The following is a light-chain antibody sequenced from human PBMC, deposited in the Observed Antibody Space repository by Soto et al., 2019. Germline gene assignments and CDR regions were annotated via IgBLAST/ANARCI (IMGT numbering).Light chain of an antibody. CDR3: QQSYSTPPIT. CDR2: AAS. CDR1: QSISSY. Sequence: DIQMTQSPSSLSASVGDRVTITCRASQSISSYLNWYQQKPGKAPKLLIYAASSLQSGVPSRFSCCVSGTDFTLTISSLHPEDFATYYCQQSYSTPPITFGQGTRLEIK. J-gene: IGKJ5*01. V-gene: IGKV1-39*01.